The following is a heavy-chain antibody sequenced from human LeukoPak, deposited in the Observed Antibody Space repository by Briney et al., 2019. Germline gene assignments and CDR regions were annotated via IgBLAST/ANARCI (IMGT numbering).Heavy chain of an antibody. Sequence: SETLSLTYAVSGASITSDRSYWAWIRLPPGKGLEWIGSIRYSGSTYYNPSLKSRITMSADTSKNQVSLKLTSVTAADTAVYYCARVLAAAGHFAFEDRGTRVTV. D-gene: IGHD6-13*01. CDR1: GASITSDRSY. V-gene: IGHV4-39*01. CDR3: ARVLAAAGHFAF. J-gene: IGHJ4*02. CDR2: IRYSGST.